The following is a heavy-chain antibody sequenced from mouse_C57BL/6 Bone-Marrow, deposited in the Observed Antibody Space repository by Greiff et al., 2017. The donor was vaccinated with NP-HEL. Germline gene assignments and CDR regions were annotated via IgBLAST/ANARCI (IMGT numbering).Heavy chain of an antibody. V-gene: IGHV1-50*01. CDR1: GYTFTSYW. Sequence: QVQLQQPGAELVKPGASVKLSCKASGYTFTSYWLQWVKQRPGQGLEWIGEIDPSDSYTHYNQKFKGKATLTVDTSSSTAYMQLSRLTSEDSAVYYGAREGTNYERSPFDDWGQGTTLTGSS. D-gene: IGHD5-5*01. CDR2: IDPSDSYT. J-gene: IGHJ2*01. CDR3: AREGTNYERSPFDD.